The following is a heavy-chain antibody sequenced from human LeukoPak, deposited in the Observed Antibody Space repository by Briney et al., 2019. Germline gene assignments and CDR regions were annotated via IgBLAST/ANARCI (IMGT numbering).Heavy chain of an antibody. CDR1: GFTFSSYA. V-gene: IGHV3-48*01. Sequence: PGGSLRLSCAASGFTFSSYAMHWVRQAPGKGLEWVSYISSSSSTIYYADSVKGRFTIFRDNAKNSLYLQMNSLRAEDTAVYYCARDSRTIFGVLTSWGQGTLVTVSS. J-gene: IGHJ4*02. CDR3: ARDSRTIFGVLTS. CDR2: ISSSSSTI. D-gene: IGHD3-3*01.